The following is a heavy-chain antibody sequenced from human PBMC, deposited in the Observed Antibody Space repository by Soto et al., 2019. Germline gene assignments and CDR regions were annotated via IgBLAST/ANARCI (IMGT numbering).Heavy chain of an antibody. CDR3: ARDRGPMVRGDNWFDP. D-gene: IGHD3-10*01. CDR2: INHSGSA. Sequence: PSETLSLTCDVYGGSFSGYIWTWIRQTPGKGLQWIGQINHSGSANYNPSLKSRVTISVDTSKNQFSLKLSSVTAADTAVCYCARDRGPMVRGDNWFDPWGQGTLVPVSS. CDR1: GGSFSGYI. V-gene: IGHV4-34*01. J-gene: IGHJ5*02.